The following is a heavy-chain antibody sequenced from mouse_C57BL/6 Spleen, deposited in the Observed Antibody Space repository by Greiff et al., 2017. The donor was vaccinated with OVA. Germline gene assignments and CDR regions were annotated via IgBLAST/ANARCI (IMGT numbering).Heavy chain of an antibody. Sequence: EVQLVESGGGLVKPGGSLKLSCAASGFTFSSYAMSWVRQTPEKRLEWVATISDGGSYTYYPDNVKGRFTISRDNAKNNLYQQMSHLKSEDTAMYYCARGYDLYDAMDYWGQGTSVTVSS. V-gene: IGHV5-4*01. CDR3: ARGYDLYDAMDY. CDR2: ISDGGSYT. CDR1: GFTFSSYA. J-gene: IGHJ4*01. D-gene: IGHD2-3*01.